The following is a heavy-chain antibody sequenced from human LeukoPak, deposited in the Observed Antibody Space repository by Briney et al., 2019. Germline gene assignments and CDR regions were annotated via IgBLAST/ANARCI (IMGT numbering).Heavy chain of an antibody. Sequence: GGSLRLSCAASGFTVSTNYMSWVRQAPGKGLEWVSVIYSGGSTYYADSVKGRFTISRDISKNTLYLQMNSLRAEDTAVYYCARSDYYDSSGYRFDYWGQGTLVTVSS. V-gene: IGHV3-66*01. CDR1: GFTVSTNY. J-gene: IGHJ4*02. CDR3: ARSDYYDSSGYRFDY. D-gene: IGHD3-22*01. CDR2: IYSGGST.